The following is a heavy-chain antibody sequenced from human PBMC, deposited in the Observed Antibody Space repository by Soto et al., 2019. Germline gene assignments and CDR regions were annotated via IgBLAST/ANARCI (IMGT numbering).Heavy chain of an antibody. V-gene: IGHV3-21*01. Sequence: PGGSLRLSCAASGFTFSSYSMNWVRQAPGKGLEWVSSISSSSSYIYYADSVKGRFTISRDNAKNSLYLQMNSLRAEDTAVYYCARLELGYSSSTSCNDAFDIWGQGTMVTVSS. D-gene: IGHD2-2*01. J-gene: IGHJ3*02. CDR2: ISSSSSYI. CDR1: GFTFSSYS. CDR3: ARLELGYSSSTSCNDAFDI.